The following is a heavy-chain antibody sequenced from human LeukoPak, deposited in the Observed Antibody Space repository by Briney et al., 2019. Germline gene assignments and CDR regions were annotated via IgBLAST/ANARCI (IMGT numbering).Heavy chain of an antibody. J-gene: IGHJ1*01. D-gene: IGHD3-16*01. CDR3: AKDNQRGGFQH. CDR1: GFNFDDNA. V-gene: IGHV3-43*02. Sequence: GGSLRLSCAAFGFNFDDNAMDWVRQAPGKGLEWVSLISGDGATTYYADSVKGRFNISRDNSKRSLYLQMNSLRSEDSALYYCAKDNQRGGFQHWGQGTLVTVSS. CDR2: ISGDGATT.